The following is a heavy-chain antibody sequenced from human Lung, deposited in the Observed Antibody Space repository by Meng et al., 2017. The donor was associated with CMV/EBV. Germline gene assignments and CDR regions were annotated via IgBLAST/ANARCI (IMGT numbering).Heavy chain of an antibody. Sequence: ASVXVSXKASGYAFTDYYIHWVRQAPGQGLEWMGWINPGIGGTNFAQKFEGRVTVTRDTSISTAYMELSRLRSDDTAIYYCARAYCSSHRCWGYYYGMDVWXQGTXVTVSS. D-gene: IGHD2-2*01. J-gene: IGHJ6*02. CDR1: GYAFTDYY. CDR3: ARAYCSSHRCWGYYYGMDV. CDR2: INPGIGGT. V-gene: IGHV1-2*02.